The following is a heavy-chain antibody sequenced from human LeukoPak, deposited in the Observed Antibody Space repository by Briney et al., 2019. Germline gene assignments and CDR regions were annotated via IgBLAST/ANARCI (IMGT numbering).Heavy chain of an antibody. CDR2: ISRNGIYI. D-gene: IGHD2-15*01. CDR1: GFTFNNYT. J-gene: IGHJ5*02. CDR3: ARDGLPATVANWFDP. V-gene: IGHV3-21*01. Sequence: PGGSLRLSCAASGFTFNNYTMNSVRQAPGKGLEWVSSISRNGIYIKYVDSVKGRFTVSRDNAKNSLYLQMNSLRAEDTAVYYCARDGLPATVANWFDPWGQGTLVTVSS.